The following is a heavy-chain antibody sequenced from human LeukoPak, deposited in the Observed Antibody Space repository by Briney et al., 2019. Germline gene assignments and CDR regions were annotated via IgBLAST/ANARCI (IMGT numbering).Heavy chain of an antibody. CDR1: GGSISSVSYY. CDR2: IYTSGST. J-gene: IGHJ4*02. D-gene: IGHD6-13*01. Sequence: SQTLSLTCTVSGGSISSVSYYWSWIRHPAGKGREWIGRIYTSGSTNYNPSLKSRVTISVDTSKNQFSLKLSSVTAADTAVYYCARETSSSLDFIFDYWGQGTLVTVSS. V-gene: IGHV4-61*02. CDR3: ARETSSSLDFIFDY.